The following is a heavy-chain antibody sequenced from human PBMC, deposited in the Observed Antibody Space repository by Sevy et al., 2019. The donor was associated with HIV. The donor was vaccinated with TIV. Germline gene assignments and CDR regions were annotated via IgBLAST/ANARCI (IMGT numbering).Heavy chain of an antibody. CDR3: AREGCTKPHDY. CDR2: LSFGCGEI. CDR1: GFTFSKYS. Sequence: LSLTCAASGFTFSKYSMSWVRQPPGKGLEWVSTLSFGCGEINYADSVKGRFTISRDNSESSVYLQMNNLRPEDTAVYYCAREGCTKPHDYWGQGTLVTVSS. D-gene: IGHD2-8*01. V-gene: IGHV3-23*01. J-gene: IGHJ4*02.